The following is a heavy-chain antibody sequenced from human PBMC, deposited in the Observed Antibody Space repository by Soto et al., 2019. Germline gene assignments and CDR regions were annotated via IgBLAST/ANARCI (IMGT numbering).Heavy chain of an antibody. CDR1: GFTLSSYD. Sequence: AGGSLRLSCAASGFTLSSYDIHWVRQATGEGLAWVSGIGSGGDTHYADSVKGRFIISREDGKNSLYLQMNNLRVVDTAVYYCTRKTPPTGMEVWGQGAMVTVSS. J-gene: IGHJ6*02. CDR2: IGSGGDT. V-gene: IGHV3-13*01. CDR3: TRKTPPTGMEV. D-gene: IGHD3-9*01.